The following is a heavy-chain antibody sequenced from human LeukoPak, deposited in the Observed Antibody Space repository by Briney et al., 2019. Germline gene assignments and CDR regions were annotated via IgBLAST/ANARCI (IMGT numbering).Heavy chain of an antibody. CDR3: VRHDFWSGFKGGDY. Sequence: GGSLRLSCAAPGFTFDDYGMSWVRQAPGKGLEWVSGISWNGGSTGYADSVKGRFTISRANAKNSLYLQMNSLRAEDTALYYCVRHDFWSGFKGGDYWGQGTLVTVSS. CDR2: ISWNGGST. J-gene: IGHJ4*02. D-gene: IGHD3-3*01. CDR1: GFTFDDYG. V-gene: IGHV3-20*04.